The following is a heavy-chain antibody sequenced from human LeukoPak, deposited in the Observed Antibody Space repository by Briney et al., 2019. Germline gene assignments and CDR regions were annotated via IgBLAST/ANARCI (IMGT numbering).Heavy chain of an antibody. V-gene: IGHV1-69*06. D-gene: IGHD3-22*01. Sequence: SVKVSCKTSGVTFSSYAISWVRQAPGQGLEWMGGIIPIFGTANYAQRFQGRVTITADKSASTAYMELSSLRSEDTAVYYCARDSSTYYYDSSGYYYFDYWGQGTLVTVSS. CDR2: IIPIFGTA. CDR3: ARDSSTYYYDSSGYYYFDY. CDR1: GVTFSSYA. J-gene: IGHJ4*02.